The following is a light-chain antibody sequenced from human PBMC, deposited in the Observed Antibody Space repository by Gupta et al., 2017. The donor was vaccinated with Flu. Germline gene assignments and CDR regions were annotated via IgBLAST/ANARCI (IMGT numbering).Light chain of an antibody. Sequence: EIMLTQSPATLSLSPGERATLSCRASQSVSSYLAWYQQKPGQAPRLLIYDASNRATGIPARFSGSGSGTDFTLTISSLEPEDFADYYCQQRSNWPPTLTFGGGTKVEIK. CDR1: QSVSSY. CDR3: QQRSNWPPTLT. CDR2: DAS. J-gene: IGKJ4*01. V-gene: IGKV3-11*01.